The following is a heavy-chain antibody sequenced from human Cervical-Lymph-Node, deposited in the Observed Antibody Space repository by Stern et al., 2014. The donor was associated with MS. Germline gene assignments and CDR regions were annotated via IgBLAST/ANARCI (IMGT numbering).Heavy chain of an antibody. D-gene: IGHD4-11*01. CDR1: GYTFTTPNYG. CDR3: ARERLRDFNDYHFDS. J-gene: IGHJ4*02. V-gene: IGHV1-18*01. CDR2: ISSYNGNT. Sequence: QVQLVESGPEVMQPAASLRLSCKASGYTFTTPNYGIAWVREAPGRGLDGLGCISSYNGNTVYAQKLQDRVTLTTDTSTSTAYMELRSLRSGDTAFYYCARERLRDFNDYHFDSWGQGTLVTVSS.